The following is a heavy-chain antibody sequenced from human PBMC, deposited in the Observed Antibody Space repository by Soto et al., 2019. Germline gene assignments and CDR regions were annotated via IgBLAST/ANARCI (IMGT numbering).Heavy chain of an antibody. CDR3: AVYGDYGFDY. CDR1: GGTFSSYA. Sequence: SVKVSCKASGGTFSSYAISWVRQAPGQGLEWMGGIIPIFGTANYAQKFQGRVTITADESTSTAYMERSSLRSEDTAVYYCAVYGDYGFDYWGQGTLVTVSS. D-gene: IGHD4-17*01. J-gene: IGHJ4*02. CDR2: IIPIFGTA. V-gene: IGHV1-69*13.